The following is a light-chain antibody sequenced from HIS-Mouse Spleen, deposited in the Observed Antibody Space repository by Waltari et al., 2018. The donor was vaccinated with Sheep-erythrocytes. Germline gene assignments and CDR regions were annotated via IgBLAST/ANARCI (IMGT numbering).Light chain of an antibody. J-gene: IGLJ1*01. CDR1: SSDVGGYNY. CDR3: CSYAGSYNHV. V-gene: IGLV2-11*01. CDR2: DVR. Sequence: QSALTQPRSVSGSPGQSVTISCTGTSSDVGGYNYVSWYHQHPGKAPKLTIYDVRKRPSGVPDRFSGSKSGNTASLTISGLQAEDEADYYCCSYAGSYNHVFATGTKVTVL.